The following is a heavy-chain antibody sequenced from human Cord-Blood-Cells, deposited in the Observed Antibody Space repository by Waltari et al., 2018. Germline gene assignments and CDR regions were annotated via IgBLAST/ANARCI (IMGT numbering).Heavy chain of an antibody. CDR1: GGPISSYY. CDR2: IYYSGST. D-gene: IGHD2-2*01. V-gene: IGHV4-59*01. CDR3: ARPYCSSTSCYDAFDI. J-gene: IGHJ3*02. Sequence: QVQLQESGPGLVKPSETLSLTCTVSGGPISSYYWSWIRQPPGKGLEWIGYIYYSGSTNYNPSLKSRVTISVDTSKNQFSLKLSSVTAADTAVYYCARPYCSSTSCYDAFDIWGQGTMVTVSS.